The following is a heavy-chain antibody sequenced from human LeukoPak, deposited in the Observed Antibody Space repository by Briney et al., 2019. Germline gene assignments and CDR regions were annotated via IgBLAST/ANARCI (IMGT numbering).Heavy chain of an antibody. D-gene: IGHD3-16*01. CDR3: ARDLGGPEGDGLDV. CDR2: VWPDGNKR. J-gene: IGHJ6*02. V-gene: IGHV3-33*01. Sequence: GGSLRLSCAASGFIFSESGMHWVRQAPGKGLEWVAIVWPDGNKRYYGGSVEGRFAISRDNSKNTLYLQMSSLRVEDTAVYYCARDLGGPEGDGLDVWGQGTTVTVSS. CDR1: GFIFSESG.